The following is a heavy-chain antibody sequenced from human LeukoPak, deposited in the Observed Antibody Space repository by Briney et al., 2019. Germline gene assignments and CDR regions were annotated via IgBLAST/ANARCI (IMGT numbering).Heavy chain of an antibody. D-gene: IGHD2-2*01. CDR1: GFIFSRFE. CDR2: IDIGGTTTL. CDR3: ARDTTSHGLFDL. V-gene: IGHV3-48*03. Sequence: GGSLRLSCAASGFIFSRFEMNCIRQAPAKGREWISYIDIGGTTTLYYADSGRGRFTTSRDHAKHSLYLQMSSLRAEDTAVYYSARDTTSHGLFDLWGHGTLVTVSS. J-gene: IGHJ4*01.